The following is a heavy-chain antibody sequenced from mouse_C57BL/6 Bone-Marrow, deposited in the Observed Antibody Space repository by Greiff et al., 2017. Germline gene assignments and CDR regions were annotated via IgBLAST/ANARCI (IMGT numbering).Heavy chain of an antibody. J-gene: IGHJ1*03. Sequence: EVMLVESGAELVKPGASVTLSCTASGFNIKDYYMHWVKQRTEQGLEWIVRLDPEDGETKYAPTFQGKATLTADTSANTAYLQPSSLTAEDTAVYYCARIPPYYYGSSYWYFDVWGTGTTVTVSS. CDR2: LDPEDGET. D-gene: IGHD1-1*01. V-gene: IGHV14-2*01. CDR3: ARIPPYYYGSSYWYFDV. CDR1: GFNIKDYY.